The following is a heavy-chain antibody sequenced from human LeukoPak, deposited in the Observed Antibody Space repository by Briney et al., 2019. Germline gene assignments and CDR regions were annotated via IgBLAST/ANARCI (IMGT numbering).Heavy chain of an antibody. CDR1: GFTFGDYA. J-gene: IGHJ4*02. V-gene: IGHV3-49*03. CDR3: TRGSYYYGSGSYPY. Sequence: GGSLRLSCTASGFTFGDYAMSWFRQAPGKGLEWVGFIRSKAYGGTPEYAASVKGRFTISRDDSKSIAYLQMNSLRAEDTAVYYCTRGSYYYGSGSYPYWGQGTLVTVSS. D-gene: IGHD3-10*01. CDR2: IRSKAYGGTP.